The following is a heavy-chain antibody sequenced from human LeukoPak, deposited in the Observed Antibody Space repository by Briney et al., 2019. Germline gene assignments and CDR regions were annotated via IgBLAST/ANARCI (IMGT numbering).Heavy chain of an antibody. Sequence: ASVKVSCKASGYTFLSYSVQWMRQAPGQRREGMGWISAGNFSTKYSQNFQGRVTFISNTSATTDFMELSSLRSEDAAVYYCARDSGSGSNDYWGQGPLVAVSS. CDR1: GYTFLSYS. CDR3: ARDSGSGSNDY. J-gene: IGHJ4*02. V-gene: IGHV1-3*01. CDR2: ISAGNFST. D-gene: IGHD1-26*01.